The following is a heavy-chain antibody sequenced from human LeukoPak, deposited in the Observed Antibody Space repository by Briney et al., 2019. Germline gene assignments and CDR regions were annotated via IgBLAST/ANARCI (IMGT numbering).Heavy chain of an antibody. J-gene: IGHJ4*02. Sequence: SETLSLTCAVYGGSFSGYYWSWIRQPPGKGLEWIGEINHSGSTNYNPSLKSRVTISVDTSMNQFSLKLSSVTAADTAVYYCGRPIAAAGYFDYWGQGHLVTV. CDR2: INHSGST. CDR3: GRPIAAAGYFDY. CDR1: GGSFSGYY. D-gene: IGHD6-13*01. V-gene: IGHV4-34*01.